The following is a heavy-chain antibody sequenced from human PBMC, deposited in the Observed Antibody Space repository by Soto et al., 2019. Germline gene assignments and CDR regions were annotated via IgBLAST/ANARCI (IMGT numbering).Heavy chain of an antibody. D-gene: IGHD3-16*01. J-gene: IGHJ6*01. CDR1: RHSVTEFS. CDR3: AKQTQLRGALLPKIKFELWGQRPPVNLYYG. Sequence: ASVXVCVKIARHSVTEFSIDVFLQAPGKGLEWMGRFDPEGGEAIYAQKWHGRVTVNEDTVTDTAYMELSGLKSDDTAVYYCAKQTQLRGALLPKIKFELWGQRPPVNLYYG. V-gene: IGHV1-24*01. CDR2: FDPEGGEA.